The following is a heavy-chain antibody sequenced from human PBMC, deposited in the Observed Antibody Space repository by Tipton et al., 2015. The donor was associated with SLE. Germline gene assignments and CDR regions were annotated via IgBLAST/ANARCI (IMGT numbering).Heavy chain of an antibody. CDR2: LHSGGYT. CDR3: ARDRACLSLCCPFAY. CDR1: GFTVSANY. J-gene: IGHJ4*02. Sequence: QLVQSGGGLVQPGGSLRLSCAASGFTVSANYMSWVRQTPEKGLEWVSILHSGGYTNYADSVKGRFTVSRDNSNNTLYLQMNSLRTEDTAVYYCARDRACLSLCCPFAYWGLGTRVTVSS. D-gene: IGHD3-3*02. V-gene: IGHV3-53*04.